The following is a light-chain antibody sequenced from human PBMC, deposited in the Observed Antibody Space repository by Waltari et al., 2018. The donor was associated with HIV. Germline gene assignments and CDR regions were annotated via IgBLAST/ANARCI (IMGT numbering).Light chain of an antibody. CDR1: QDISNH. CDR3: QQYDGPPFT. J-gene: IGKJ2*01. V-gene: IGKV1-33*01. CDR2: DAY. Sequence: DIQMTQSPSSLSASVGDRVTTTCQASQDISNHLNWYQQKLGKAPNLLIYDAYNLEIGVPSRFSGRRSGTDFTFIISSLQPDDIGRYYCQQYDGPPFTFGQGTKL.